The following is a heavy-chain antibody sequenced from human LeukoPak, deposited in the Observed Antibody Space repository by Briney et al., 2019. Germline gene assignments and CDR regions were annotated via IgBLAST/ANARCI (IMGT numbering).Heavy chain of an antibody. V-gene: IGHV3-7*01. J-gene: IGHJ4*02. CDR2: IKQDGREQ. CDR3: VRSLERFGTRDY. D-gene: IGHD3-3*01. Sequence: GGSLRLSCAASGFIFGAYWMTWVRQAPGKGLEWVGNIKQDGREQYYMDSVKGRFTISRDNAKKSRILQMNSLTAEDTGLYYCVRSLERFGTRDYWGQGTLVTVSS. CDR1: GFIFGAYW.